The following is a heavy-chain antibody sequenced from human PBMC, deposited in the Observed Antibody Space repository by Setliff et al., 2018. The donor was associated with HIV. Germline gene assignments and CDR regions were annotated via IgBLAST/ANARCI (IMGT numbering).Heavy chain of an antibody. J-gene: IGHJ3*02. CDR3: AGPRGDEAFDI. CDR1: GGTSSTHA. V-gene: IGHV1-69*10. Sequence: SVKVSCKASGGTSSTHAMNWVRQAPGQGLEWMGQIISILDITTYAQQLQGRVTITADESTSTFYMELSSLRSAVTAVYYCAGPRGDEAFDIWGQGTKVTVS. D-gene: IGHD3-10*01. CDR2: IISILDIT.